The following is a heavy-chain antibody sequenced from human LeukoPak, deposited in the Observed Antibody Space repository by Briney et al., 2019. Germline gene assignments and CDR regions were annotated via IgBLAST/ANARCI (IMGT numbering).Heavy chain of an antibody. CDR2: IRWNSGGI. D-gene: IGHD6-19*01. V-gene: IGHV3-9*01. Sequence: GGSLRLSCAASGFTFDDYAMHWVRQAPGKGLEWVSGIRWNSGGIAYADSVKGRFTISRDNAKNSLYLQMNSLRAEDTAVYYCARDSSSSGWYDYWGQGTLVTVSS. CDR3: ARDSSSSGWYDY. CDR1: GFTFDDYA. J-gene: IGHJ4*02.